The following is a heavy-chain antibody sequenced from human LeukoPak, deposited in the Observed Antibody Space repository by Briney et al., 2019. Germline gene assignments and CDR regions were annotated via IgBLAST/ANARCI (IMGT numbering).Heavy chain of an antibody. CDR1: GFSIGTYA. Sequence: GGSLRLSCAASGFSIGTYAMTWVRQAPGKGLECVATISGSGGNTYYTDSVKGRFTISRDNSVHTLFLQMSSLRAEDTALYYCTKGGVVSGFDYWGRGVLVTVSS. CDR2: ISGSGGNT. CDR3: TKGGVVSGFDY. D-gene: IGHD2-21*01. J-gene: IGHJ4*02. V-gene: IGHV3-23*01.